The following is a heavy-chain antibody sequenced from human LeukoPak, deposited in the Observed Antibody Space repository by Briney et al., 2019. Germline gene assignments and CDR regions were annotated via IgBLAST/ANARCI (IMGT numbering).Heavy chain of an antibody. CDR2: IYYSGST. D-gene: IGHD2-2*01. J-gene: IGHJ4*02. Sequence: SQTLSLTCTVSGGSISSGDYYWSWIRQPPGKGLEWIGYIYYSGSTYYNPSLKSRVTISVDTSKNQFSLKLSSVTAADTAVYYCARVEECSSTSCYALDYWGQGTLVTVSS. V-gene: IGHV4-30-4*01. CDR3: ARVEECSSTSCYALDY. CDR1: GGSISSGDYY.